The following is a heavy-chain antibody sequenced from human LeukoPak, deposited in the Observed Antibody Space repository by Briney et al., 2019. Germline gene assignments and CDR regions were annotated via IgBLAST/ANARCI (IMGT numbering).Heavy chain of an antibody. V-gene: IGHV1-18*01. J-gene: IGHJ4*02. Sequence: ASVKVSCKASGYTFTSYDINWVRQATGQGLEWMGWMNPNSGNTNYAQKLQGRVTMTTDTSTSTAYMELRSLRSDDTAVYYCARSQYYYDSSAAYWGQGTLVTVSS. CDR2: MNPNSGNT. D-gene: IGHD3-22*01. CDR3: ARSQYYYDSSAAY. CDR1: GYTFTSYD.